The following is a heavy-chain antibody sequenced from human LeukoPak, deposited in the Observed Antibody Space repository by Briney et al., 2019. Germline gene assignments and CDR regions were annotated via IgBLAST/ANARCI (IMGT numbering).Heavy chain of an antibody. D-gene: IGHD2-2*01. V-gene: IGHV4-30-2*01. CDR1: GGSISSGGYS. Sequence: SETLSLTCAVSGGSISSGGYSWSWIRQPPGKGLEWIGYIHHSGSTYYNPSLKSRVTISVDRSKNQFSLKLSSVTAADTAVYYCASSSVGYCSSTSCHRPYYYYGMDVWGQGTTVTVSS. J-gene: IGHJ6*02. CDR3: ASSSVGYCSSTSCHRPYYYYGMDV. CDR2: IHHSGST.